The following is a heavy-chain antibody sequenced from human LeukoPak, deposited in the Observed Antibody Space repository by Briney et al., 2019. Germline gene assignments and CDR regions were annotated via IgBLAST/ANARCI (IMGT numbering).Heavy chain of an antibody. CDR3: TRESGSYHGNDY. Sequence: GASVKVSCKASGYTFTGYYMHWVRQAPGQGLEWMGRINPNNGGTNYAQKFQGRITMTGDTSISTAYMELSSLRSDDTAVYYCTRESGSYHGNDYWGQGPLVTVSS. D-gene: IGHD1-26*01. CDR2: INPNNGGT. V-gene: IGHV1-2*06. J-gene: IGHJ4*02. CDR1: GYTFTGYY.